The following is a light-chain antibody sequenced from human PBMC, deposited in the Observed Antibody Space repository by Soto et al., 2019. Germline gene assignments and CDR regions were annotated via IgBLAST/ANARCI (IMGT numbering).Light chain of an antibody. CDR2: GAS. CDR1: QSVSSSY. Sequence: EIVLTQSPGTLSLSPGERATLSCRASQSVSSSYLAWYQQKPGQAPRLLLYGASSRATVIPDRFSGSGSGPDFTLPISRLEPEDLAVYYCQQYGSSPLFTFGPGTKVDIK. V-gene: IGKV3-20*01. J-gene: IGKJ3*01. CDR3: QQYGSSPLFT.